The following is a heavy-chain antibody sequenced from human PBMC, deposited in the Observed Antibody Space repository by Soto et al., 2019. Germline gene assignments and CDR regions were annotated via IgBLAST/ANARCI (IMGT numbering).Heavy chain of an antibody. CDR3: AKDPTYYYGSGSFKPPHGMDV. J-gene: IGHJ6*02. D-gene: IGHD3-10*01. Sequence: LSLAASGXTFSHYAMHWVRHAPGKGLEWFSAISGSGGSTYYADSVKCLFTISRDNAKNPLYLQMNSLRAEDTAVYYCAKDPTYYYGSGSFKPPHGMDVWGQRTTVTVSS. CDR2: ISGSGGST. V-gene: IGHV3-23*01. CDR1: GXTFSHYA.